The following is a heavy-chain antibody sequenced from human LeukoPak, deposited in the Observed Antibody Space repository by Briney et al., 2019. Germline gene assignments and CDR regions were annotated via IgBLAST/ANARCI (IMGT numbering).Heavy chain of an antibody. CDR3: ATSASEYSYGSHFDY. Sequence: ASVKVSCKVSGYTLTELSMHWVRQAPGKGLEWMGGFDPEDGETIYAQKFQGRVTMTEDTSTDTAYMELSSLRSEDTAVYYCATSASEYSYGSHFDYWGQGTLVTVSS. J-gene: IGHJ4*02. CDR1: GYTLTELS. V-gene: IGHV1-24*01. CDR2: FDPEDGET. D-gene: IGHD5-18*01.